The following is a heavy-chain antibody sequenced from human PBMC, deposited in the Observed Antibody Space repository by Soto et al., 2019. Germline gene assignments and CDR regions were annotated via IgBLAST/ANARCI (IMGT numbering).Heavy chain of an antibody. J-gene: IGHJ4*02. D-gene: IGHD3-10*01. CDR2: IYYSGST. CDR3: YHYGSGSYSTDY. V-gene: IGHV4-31*03. CDR1: GGSISSGGYY. Sequence: PSETLSLTCTVSGGSISSGGYYWSWIRQHPGKGLEWIGYIYYSGSTYYNPSLKSRVTISVDTSKNQFSLKLSSVTTEDTAVYFCYHYGSGSYSTDYWGQGTLVTVSS.